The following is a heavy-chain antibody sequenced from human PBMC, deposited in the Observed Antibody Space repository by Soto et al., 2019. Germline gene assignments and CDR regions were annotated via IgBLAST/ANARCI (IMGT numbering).Heavy chain of an antibody. CDR1: GGSFSGYY. CDR2: INHSGST. Sequence: QVQLQQWGAGLLKPSETLSLTCAVYGGSFSGYYWSWIRQPPGKGLEWIGEINHSGSTNYNPSLKSRVTISVDTSKNQFSLKLSSVTAADTAVYYCARGVAIYSYGYLWGLCRFDPWGQGTLVTVSS. D-gene: IGHD5-18*01. CDR3: ARGVAIYSYGYLWGLCRFDP. J-gene: IGHJ5*02. V-gene: IGHV4-34*01.